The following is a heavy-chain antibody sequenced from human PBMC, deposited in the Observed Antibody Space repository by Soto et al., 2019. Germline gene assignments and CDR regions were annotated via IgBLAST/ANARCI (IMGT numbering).Heavy chain of an antibody. CDR3: ARHGSTVDKAGAFDY. CDR1: GDSISGFS. Sequence: QLQLQESGPGLVKPSETLSLTCTVSGDSISGFSWSWIRQPPGMGLEWIGYVSFIGNTNYNPSLKSRVTRSVDTSKNLFSLRLSSVTAADSAMYYCARHGSTVDKAGAFDYWGQGTLVTVSS. CDR2: VSFIGNT. D-gene: IGHD1-26*01. J-gene: IGHJ4*02. V-gene: IGHV4-59*08.